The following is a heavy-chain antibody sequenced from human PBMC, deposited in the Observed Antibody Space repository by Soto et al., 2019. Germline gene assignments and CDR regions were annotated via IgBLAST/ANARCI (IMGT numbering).Heavy chain of an antibody. V-gene: IGHV3-33*01. CDR3: ARDHHGSSDWPPFDY. J-gene: IGHJ4*02. Sequence: GGSLRLSCVASGFSLTEYGMHWVRQAPGEGLEWVAVISYDGSQTRYADSVKGRFTISRDISKNTLYLQMNSLRAEDTAVYYCARDHHGSSDWPPFDYWGQGTLVT. D-gene: IGHD6-19*01. CDR2: ISYDGSQT. CDR1: GFSLTEYG.